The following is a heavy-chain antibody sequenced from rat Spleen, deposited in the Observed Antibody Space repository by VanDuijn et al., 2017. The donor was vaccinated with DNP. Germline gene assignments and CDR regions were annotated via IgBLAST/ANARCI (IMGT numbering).Heavy chain of an antibody. CDR3: AKGYGYKFDY. Sequence: EVQLVETGGGLVQPGRSLKLSCVASGFTFSSYWMYWIRQAPGKGLEWVSSINIDGGSTYYLDSVKGRFTISRDNAENTVYLQMNSLRSEDTATYYCAKGYGYKFDYWGPGVMVTVSS. CDR1: GFTFSSYW. D-gene: IGHD1-9*01. J-gene: IGHJ2*01. CDR2: INIDGGST. V-gene: IGHV5-58*01.